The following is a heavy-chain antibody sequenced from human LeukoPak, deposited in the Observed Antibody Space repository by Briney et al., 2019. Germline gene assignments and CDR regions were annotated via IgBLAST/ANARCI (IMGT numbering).Heavy chain of an antibody. V-gene: IGHV4-39*07. Sequence: PSETLSLTCSVSGGSISSSRYYWGWIRQPPGTGLEWIGSIYYSGRTYYNPSLQSRVTISIDTSKKQFSLKMRSVTAADTAVYYCARVHYGWADYWGQGTLVTVSS. CDR2: IYYSGRT. CDR3: ARVHYGWADY. D-gene: IGHD3-10*01. J-gene: IGHJ4*02. CDR1: GGSISSSRYY.